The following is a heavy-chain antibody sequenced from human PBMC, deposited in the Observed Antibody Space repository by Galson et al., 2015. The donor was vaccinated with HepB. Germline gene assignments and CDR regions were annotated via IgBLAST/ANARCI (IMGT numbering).Heavy chain of an antibody. CDR1: GFTFSNYA. D-gene: IGHD6-6*01. V-gene: IGHV3-23*01. Sequence: SLRLSCAASGFTFSNYAMSWVRQAPGKGLEWVSGLSGSGGSTYYADSVRGRFTISRDNSKNTLYLQMNSLRAEDTAVYYCSKPTEYSSSPYYYFYYMDVWGKGTTVTVSS. J-gene: IGHJ6*03. CDR3: SKPTEYSSSPYYYFYYMDV. CDR2: LSGSGGST.